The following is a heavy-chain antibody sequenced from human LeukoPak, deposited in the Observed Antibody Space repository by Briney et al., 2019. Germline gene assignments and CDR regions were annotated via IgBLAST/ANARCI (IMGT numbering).Heavy chain of an antibody. Sequence: SETLSLTCTVSGGSISSGGYYWRWIRQPPGKGLEWIGYIYHSGSTYYNPSLKSRVTISVDTSKNQFSLKLSSVTAADTAVYYCARDPRTDYYDSSGYSFDYWGQGTLVTVSS. D-gene: IGHD3-22*01. CDR1: GGSISSGGYY. V-gene: IGHV4-30-2*01. CDR2: IYHSGST. J-gene: IGHJ4*02. CDR3: ARDPRTDYYDSSGYSFDY.